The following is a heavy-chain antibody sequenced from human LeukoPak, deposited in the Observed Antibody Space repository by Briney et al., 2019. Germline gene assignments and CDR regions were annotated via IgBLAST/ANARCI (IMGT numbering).Heavy chain of an antibody. CDR2: IYYSGST. D-gene: IGHD6-19*01. V-gene: IGHV4-39*01. CDR1: GYSISSSSYY. Sequence: SETLSLTCTVSGYSISSSSYYWGWIRQPPGEGLEWIGSIYYSGSTYYNPSLKNRVTISVDTSKNQFSLKLSSVTAADTAVYYCARNIAVAGRGDYMDVWGKGTTVTISS. CDR3: ARNIAVAGRGDYMDV. J-gene: IGHJ6*03.